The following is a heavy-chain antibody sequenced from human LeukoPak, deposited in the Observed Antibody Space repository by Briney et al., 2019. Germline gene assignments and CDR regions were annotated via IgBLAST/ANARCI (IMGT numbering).Heavy chain of an antibody. V-gene: IGHV3-30*02. CDR3: ARVLGMATMVFDY. J-gene: IGHJ4*02. Sequence: TGGSLRLSCAASGFTFSSYGMHWVRQAPGKGLEWVAFIRYDGSNKYYADSVKGRFTISRDNSKNTLYLQMNSLRAEDTAVYYCARVLGMATMVFDYWGQGTLVTVSS. CDR2: IRYDGSNK. D-gene: IGHD5-24*01. CDR1: GFTFSSYG.